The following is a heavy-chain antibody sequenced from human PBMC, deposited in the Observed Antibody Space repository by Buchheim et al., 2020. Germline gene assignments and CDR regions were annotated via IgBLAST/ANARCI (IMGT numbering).Heavy chain of an antibody. Sequence: EVQLLESGGGLVQPGGSLRLSCAASGFTFSSYAMSWVRQAPGKGLEWVSGISGSGGSTYYADSVKGRFTISRDNPKNTLYVQMNSLRAEDTAVYYCVKDLNYYDSRATDDYYYYGMDVWGQGTT. CDR1: GFTFSSYA. D-gene: IGHD3-22*01. CDR3: VKDLNYYDSRATDDYYYYGMDV. CDR2: ISGSGGST. V-gene: IGHV3-23*01. J-gene: IGHJ6*02.